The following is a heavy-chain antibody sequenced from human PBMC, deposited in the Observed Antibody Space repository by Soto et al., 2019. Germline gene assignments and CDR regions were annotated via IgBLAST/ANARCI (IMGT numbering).Heavy chain of an antibody. Sequence: TLSLTFALCRRSIIRYYWCWIRQPPGKGLEWIGYIYYSGSTNYNPSLKSRVTISVDTSKNQFSLKLSSVTAADTAVYYCARRYSSAFDIWGQGTMVTVSS. D-gene: IGHD6-13*01. CDR1: RRSIIRYY. CDR2: IYYSGST. CDR3: ARRYSSAFDI. V-gene: IGHV4-59*08. J-gene: IGHJ3*02.